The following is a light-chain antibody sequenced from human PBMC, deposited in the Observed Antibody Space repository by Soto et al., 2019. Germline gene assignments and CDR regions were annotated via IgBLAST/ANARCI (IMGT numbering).Light chain of an antibody. J-gene: IGKJ1*01. Sequence: IQMSQSPSTLSASVGARVTITCRASRRLTRWLAWYQQQPGRAPKLLIYETSIFQSGVPSRFSGSGSGTEFTLTITGVQPDDRATYYCQQHSTFWTFGQGTKVHIK. CDR1: RRLTRW. CDR3: QQHSTFWT. CDR2: ETS. V-gene: IGKV1-5*03.